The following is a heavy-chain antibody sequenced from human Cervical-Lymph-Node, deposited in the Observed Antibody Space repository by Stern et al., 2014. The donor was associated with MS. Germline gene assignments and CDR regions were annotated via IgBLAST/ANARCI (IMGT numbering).Heavy chain of an antibody. V-gene: IGHV3-30-3*01. CDR2: ISYDGSNK. CDR3: ARVWNDAFDY. D-gene: IGHD1-1*01. J-gene: IGHJ4*02. CDR1: GFTFSSYA. Sequence: VQLVESGGGVVQPGRSLRLSCAASGFTFSSYAMHWVRQAPGKGLEWVAVISYDGSNKYYADSVKGRFTISRDNSKNTLYLQMNSLRAEDTAVYYCARVWNDAFDYWGQGTLVTVSS.